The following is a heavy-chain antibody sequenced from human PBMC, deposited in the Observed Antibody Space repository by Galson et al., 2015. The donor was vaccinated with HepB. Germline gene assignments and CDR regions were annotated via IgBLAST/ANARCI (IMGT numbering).Heavy chain of an antibody. CDR2: IYYSGST. V-gene: IGHV4-61*01. CDR3: ARGYCIGGSCYPGVGLVDY. Sequence: SEPLSLTCAVSGGSVSSGNYHWSWIRQPPGRGMEWIGYIYYSGSTNYNPSLKSRVTILVDTSKNQFSLKLSSVTAADTAVYYCARGYCIGGSCYPGVGLVDYWGQGTLVTISS. J-gene: IGHJ4*02. CDR1: GGSVSSGNYH. D-gene: IGHD2-15*01.